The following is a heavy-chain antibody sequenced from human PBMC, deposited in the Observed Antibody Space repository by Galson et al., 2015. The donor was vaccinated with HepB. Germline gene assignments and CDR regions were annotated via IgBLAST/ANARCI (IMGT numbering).Heavy chain of an antibody. CDR3: AREGVPDAFDI. D-gene: IGHD3-16*01. V-gene: IGHV3-21*06. CDR1: GFTFSPYS. J-gene: IGHJ3*02. Sequence: SLRLSCAASGFTFSPYSMNWVRQAPGKGLEWVSSISSSSTYIYYADSVKGRFTISRDNAKNSLYLQMNSLSAEDTAVYYCAREGVPDAFDIWGQGTMVAVSS. CDR2: ISSSSTYI.